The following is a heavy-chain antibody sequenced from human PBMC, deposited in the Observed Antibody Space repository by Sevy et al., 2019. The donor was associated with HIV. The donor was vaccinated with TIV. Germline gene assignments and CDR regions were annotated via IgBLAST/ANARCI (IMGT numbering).Heavy chain of an antibody. CDR1: GGSISSYY. J-gene: IGHJ4*02. D-gene: IGHD3-10*01. CDR2: IYYSGST. Sequence: SETLSLTCTVSGGSISSYYWSWIRQPPGKGLEWIGYIYYSGSTNYNPSLKSRVTISVDTSKNQFSLKLSSVTAADTAMYYCARVGYYGSGSYYTFDYWGQGTLVTVSS. V-gene: IGHV4-59*01. CDR3: ARVGYYGSGSYYTFDY.